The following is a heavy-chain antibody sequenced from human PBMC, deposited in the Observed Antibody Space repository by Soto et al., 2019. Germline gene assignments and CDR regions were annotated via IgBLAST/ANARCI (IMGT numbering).Heavy chain of an antibody. Sequence: PSETLSLTCTVSGGSISSYYWSWIRQPPGKGLEWIGYIYYSGSTIYNPSLKSRVTISVDTSKNQFSLKLSSVTAADTAVYYCARLFDDLTAYYRFDYWGQGTLVTVSS. CDR3: ARLFDDLTAYYRFDY. D-gene: IGHD3-9*01. J-gene: IGHJ4*02. CDR1: GGSISSYY. CDR2: IYYSGST. V-gene: IGHV4-59*01.